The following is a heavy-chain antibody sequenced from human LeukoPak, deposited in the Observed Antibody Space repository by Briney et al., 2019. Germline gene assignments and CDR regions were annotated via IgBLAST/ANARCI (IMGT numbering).Heavy chain of an antibody. CDR1: GYTFTSYD. CDR3: AIGITSDY. CDR2: MNPNSGNT. Sequence: ASVKVSCKASGYTFTSYDVSWVRQASGQGLEWVGWMNPNSGNTGYAQNFQGRVTMTRDTSISTAYMELTSLRSEDTAIYYRAIGITSDYWGQGILITVSS. V-gene: IGHV1-8*01. J-gene: IGHJ4*02.